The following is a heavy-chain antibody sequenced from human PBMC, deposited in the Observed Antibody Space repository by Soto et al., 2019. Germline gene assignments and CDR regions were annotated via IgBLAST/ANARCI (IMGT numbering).Heavy chain of an antibody. J-gene: IGHJ6*02. CDR2: IYPGDSDT. D-gene: IGHD5-18*01. V-gene: IGHV5-51*01. CDR3: ARTAMGIYYYYGMDV. CDR1: GYSFTSYW. Sequence: GESLKISCKGSGYSFTSYWIGWVRQMPGKGLEWMGIIYPGDSDTRYSPSFQGQVTISADKSISTAYLQWSSLKASDTAMYYCARTAMGIYYYYGMDVWGQGTTVTVSS.